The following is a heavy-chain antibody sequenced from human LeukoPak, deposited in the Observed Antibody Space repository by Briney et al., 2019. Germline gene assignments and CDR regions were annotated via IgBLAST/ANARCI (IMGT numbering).Heavy chain of an antibody. Sequence: GESLKISCKTSGYSFSTYWIGWVRQMPGKGLEWMGIIFPGDSDTTYSPSFQGQVTISADESISTAYLQWSSLKASDTAMYYCARHDASIAAAGAGDYWGQGTLVTVSS. CDR1: GYSFSTYW. V-gene: IGHV5-51*01. D-gene: IGHD6-13*01. J-gene: IGHJ4*02. CDR2: IFPGDSDT. CDR3: ARHDASIAAAGAGDY.